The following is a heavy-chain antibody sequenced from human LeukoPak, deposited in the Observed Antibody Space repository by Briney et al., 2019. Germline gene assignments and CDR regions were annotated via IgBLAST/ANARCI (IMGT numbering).Heavy chain of an antibody. J-gene: IGHJ4*02. CDR2: IYYSGST. D-gene: IGHD3-10*01. Sequence: SETLSLTCTVSGGSISSSSYYWGWIRQPPGKGLEWIGSIYYSGSTYYNPSPKSRVTISVDTSKNQFSLKLSSVTAADTAVYYCARDRSYYYGSGIGSGLSDYWGQGTLVTVSS. CDR3: ARDRSYYYGSGIGSGLSDY. CDR1: GGSISSSSYY. V-gene: IGHV4-39*07.